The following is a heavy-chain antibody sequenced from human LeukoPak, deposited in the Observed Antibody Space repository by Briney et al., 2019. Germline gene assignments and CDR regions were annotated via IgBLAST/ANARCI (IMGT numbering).Heavy chain of an antibody. V-gene: IGHV3-30*02. D-gene: IGHD5-24*01. J-gene: IGHJ4*02. CDR3: AKDGGGWRQLSFDY. CDR2: IRYDGSNK. CDR1: GFTFSNYG. Sequence: GGSLRLSCAASGFTFSNYGMHWVRQTPGKGLAWVAFIRYDGSNKSYADSVKGRFTISRDNSKNTQYLQMNSLRAEDTAVYYCAKDGGGWRQLSFDYWGQGTLVTVSS.